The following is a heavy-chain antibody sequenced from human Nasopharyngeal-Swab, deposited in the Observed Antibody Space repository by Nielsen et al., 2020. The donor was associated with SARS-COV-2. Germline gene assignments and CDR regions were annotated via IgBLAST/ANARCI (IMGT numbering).Heavy chain of an antibody. CDR2: IYYTGST. V-gene: IGHV4-59*08. D-gene: IGHD3-16*02. CDR1: GGSIGTYY. Sequence: TLSLTCTVSGGSIGTYYWSWIRQPPGKGLEWIGYIYYTGSTMYNPSLMGRVTLSVDTSEHQFSLRLTSVTAADSAVYYCARQDVSGSYRFMVYWGQGTLVTVSS. J-gene: IGHJ4*02. CDR3: ARQDVSGSYRFMVY.